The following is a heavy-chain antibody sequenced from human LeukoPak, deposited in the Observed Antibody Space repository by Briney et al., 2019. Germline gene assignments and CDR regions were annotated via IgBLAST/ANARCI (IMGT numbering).Heavy chain of an antibody. CDR3: AKDDRVLWKAFDI. Sequence: GGSLRLSCAASGFTVSSNYMSWVRQAPGKGLEWVAVTSNDGSYKYYGDSVMGRFTISRDNSKNTLYLQMNNLRVEDTAVYYCAKDDRVLWKAFDIWGQGTMVTVPS. CDR1: GFTVSSNY. J-gene: IGHJ3*02. D-gene: IGHD2-21*01. V-gene: IGHV3-30*18. CDR2: TSNDGSYK.